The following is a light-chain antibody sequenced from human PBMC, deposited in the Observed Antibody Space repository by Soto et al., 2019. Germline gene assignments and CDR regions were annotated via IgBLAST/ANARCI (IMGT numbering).Light chain of an antibody. J-gene: IGLJ2*01. V-gene: IGLV3-21*04. Sequence: SYELTQSPSISVAPGQTARLTCGGDNIGSKSVHWYQQKPGQAPVLVIYYDNDRPSGIPDRFSGSNSGNMATLTINRVEAGDEADYYCQVWNDSGDHVIFGGGTKLTVL. CDR3: QVWNDSGDHVI. CDR1: NIGSKS. CDR2: YDN.